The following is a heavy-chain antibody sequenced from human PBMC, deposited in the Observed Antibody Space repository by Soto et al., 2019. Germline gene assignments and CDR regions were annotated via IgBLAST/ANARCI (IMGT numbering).Heavy chain of an antibody. CDR1: GGSISSSSYY. CDR2: IYYSGST. Sequence: SETLSLTCTVSGGSISSSSYYWGWIRQPPGKGLEWIGSIYYSGSTYYNPSLKSRVTISVDTSKNQFSLKLSSVTAADTAVYYCARDNEYCSGGSCPYYCYYGMDVWGQGTKVTVYS. V-gene: IGHV4-39*02. CDR3: ARDNEYCSGGSCPYYCYYGMDV. D-gene: IGHD2-15*01. J-gene: IGHJ6*02.